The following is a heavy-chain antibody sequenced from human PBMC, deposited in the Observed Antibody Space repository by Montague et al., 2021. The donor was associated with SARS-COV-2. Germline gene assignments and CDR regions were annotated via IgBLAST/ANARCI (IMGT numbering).Heavy chain of an antibody. Sequence: SETLSLTCTVSGGSISSYYWSWIRQPPGKGLEWIGYIYYSGSTNYNPSLKSRVTISVDTSKNQFSLKLSSVTAADTAVYYCARLGLRYFGWLLLGERYFDYWGQGTLVTVSS. V-gene: IGHV4-59*08. CDR1: GGSISSYY. D-gene: IGHD3-9*01. J-gene: IGHJ4*02. CDR3: ARLGLRYFGWLLLGERYFDY. CDR2: IYYSGST.